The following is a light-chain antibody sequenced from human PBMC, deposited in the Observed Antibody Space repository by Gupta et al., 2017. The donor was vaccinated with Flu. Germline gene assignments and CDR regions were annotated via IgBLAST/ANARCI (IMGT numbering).Light chain of an antibody. Sequence: GHSRYAIAWHQQQPEKGPRYLMKLNSDGSHSKGDGIPDRFSGSSSGAERYLTISSLQSEDEADYYCQTWGTGDWVFGGGTKLTVL. J-gene: IGLJ3*02. CDR3: QTWGTGDWV. V-gene: IGLV4-69*01. CDR1: GHSRYA. CDR2: LNSDGSH.